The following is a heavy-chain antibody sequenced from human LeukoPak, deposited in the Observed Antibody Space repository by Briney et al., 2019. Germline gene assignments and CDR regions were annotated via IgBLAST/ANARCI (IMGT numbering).Heavy chain of an antibody. V-gene: IGHV4-4*07. CDR1: GGSISSYY. J-gene: IGHJ3*02. D-gene: IGHD1-26*01. CDR2: IYTSGST. CDR3: ARDTSGGYFWDTVAFDR. Sequence: PSETLSLTCTVSGGSISSYYWSWIRQPAAKGLEWIGRIYTSGSTNYNPSLKSRVTMSVDTSKNQFSLKLNSVTAADTAGYYCARDTSGGYFWDTVAFDRWGEGTMVSVSS.